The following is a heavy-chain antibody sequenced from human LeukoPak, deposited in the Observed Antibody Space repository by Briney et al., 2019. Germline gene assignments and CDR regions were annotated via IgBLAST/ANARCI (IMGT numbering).Heavy chain of an antibody. CDR3: ARSSYGEIDY. CDR2: IWADGSNQ. V-gene: IGHV3-33*01. CDR1: ASTFTTYG. D-gene: IGHD4-17*01. Sequence: GGSLRLSCTASASTFTTYGFHWVRQAPGKGLEWVALIWADGSNQFSADSVKGRVNMARDNAKNTLYLQMNSLRAEDTAVYYCARSSYGEIDYWGQGTLVTVSS. J-gene: IGHJ4*02.